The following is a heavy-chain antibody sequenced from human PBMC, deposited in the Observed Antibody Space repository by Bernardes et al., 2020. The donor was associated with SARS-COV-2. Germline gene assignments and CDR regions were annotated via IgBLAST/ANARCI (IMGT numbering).Heavy chain of an antibody. V-gene: IGHV4-59*08. D-gene: IGHD5-12*01. CDR2: VHYSGST. J-gene: IGHJ4*02. CDR3: ARHTHKPRDGYNPFDY. CDR1: GCSINNYY. Sequence: SETLSLTCTVSGCSINNYYLSWIRQPPGEGLEWIGYVHYSGSTNYNPSLESRVTILVDTSRNQFSLILSSVTAADTAVYSCARHTHKPRDGYNPFDYWGQGTLVTVSS.